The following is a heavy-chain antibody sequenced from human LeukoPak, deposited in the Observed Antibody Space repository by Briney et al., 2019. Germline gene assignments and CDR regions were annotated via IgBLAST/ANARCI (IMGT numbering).Heavy chain of an antibody. CDR1: EFTFTTYG. D-gene: IGHD1-1*01. Sequence: GGSLTLSCAASEFTFTTYGMHWVRQAPGKGLEWVAFIYYDGSNIYYADYVKGRFTISRDISKNTLYLQMDSLRAEDTAIYYCARDWKTNSFDYWGQGTLVTVSS. CDR3: ARDWKTNSFDY. CDR2: IYYDGSNI. V-gene: IGHV3-33*01. J-gene: IGHJ4*02.